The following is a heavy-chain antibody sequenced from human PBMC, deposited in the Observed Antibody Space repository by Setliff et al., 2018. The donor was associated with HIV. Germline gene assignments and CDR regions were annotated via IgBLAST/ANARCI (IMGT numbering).Heavy chain of an antibody. Sequence: TSETLSLTCTVSGGAINTGAYYWSWIRQHPGRGLEWSGYIYYSCSTHYNPYLKSRVTISLDTSKNQFSLRLTSVTAADTAVFYCARAPFVGGAYYYWGSYYFDYWGPGTLVTVS. CDR2: IYYSCST. J-gene: IGHJ4*02. D-gene: IGHD3-22*01. CDR3: ARAPFVGGAYYYWGSYYFDY. V-gene: IGHV4-31*03. CDR1: GGAINTGAYY.